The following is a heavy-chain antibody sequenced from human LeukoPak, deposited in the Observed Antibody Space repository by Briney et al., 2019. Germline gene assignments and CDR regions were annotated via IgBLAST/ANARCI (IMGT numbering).Heavy chain of an antibody. CDR3: ARDAYTYSSSWYPDNWFDP. V-gene: IGHV3-30*02. Sequence: PGGSLRLSCAASGFTFSSYGMHWVRQAPGKGLEWVAFIRYDGSNKYYADSVKGRFTISRDNSKNTLYLQMNSLRAEDTAVYYCARDAYTYSSSWYPDNWFDPWGQGTLVTVSS. CDR2: IRYDGSNK. CDR1: GFTFSSYG. D-gene: IGHD6-13*01. J-gene: IGHJ5*02.